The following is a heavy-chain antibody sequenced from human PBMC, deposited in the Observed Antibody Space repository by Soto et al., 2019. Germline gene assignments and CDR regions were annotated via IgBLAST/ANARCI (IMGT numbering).Heavy chain of an antibody. J-gene: IGHJ3*02. Sequence: SETLSLTCAVYGGSFSGYYWSWIRQPPGKGLEWIGEINHSGSTNYNPSLKSRVTISVDTSKNQFFLKLSSVTAADTAVYYCASSGWELLPLWAFDIWGQGTMVTVSS. CDR2: INHSGST. V-gene: IGHV4-34*01. CDR3: ASSGWELLPLWAFDI. CDR1: GGSFSGYY. D-gene: IGHD3-10*01.